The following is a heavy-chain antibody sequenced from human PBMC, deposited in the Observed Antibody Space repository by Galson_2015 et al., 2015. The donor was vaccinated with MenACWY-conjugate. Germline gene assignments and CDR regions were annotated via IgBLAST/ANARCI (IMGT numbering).Heavy chain of an antibody. J-gene: IGHJ5*02. D-gene: IGHD1-26*01. V-gene: IGHV3-30*02. Sequence: SLRLSCAVSGLTFSSYGMHWVRQAPGKGLEWVSLIRYDGSSKNYADPVKGRFTISRDNSKNTVYLQMNSLRAEDTAVYYCAKGFVGTANSYPNWFDPWGQGTLVTVSS. CDR2: IRYDGSSK. CDR1: GLTFSSYG. CDR3: AKGFVGTANSYPNWFDP.